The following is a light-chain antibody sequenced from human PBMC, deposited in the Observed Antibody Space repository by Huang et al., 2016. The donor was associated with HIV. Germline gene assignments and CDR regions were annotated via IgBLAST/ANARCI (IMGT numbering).Light chain of an antibody. CDR3: QQYDNWPLT. Sequence: ERVMTQSPATLSVAPGERVTLSCRASHIVSSNLAWYQQNPGQAPRLLIHGASTRATGIPARFSGSGSGTEFTLAISSLQSEDSGVYFCQQYDNWPLTFGQGTRLEIK. J-gene: IGKJ5*01. CDR1: HIVSSN. V-gene: IGKV3-15*01. CDR2: GAS.